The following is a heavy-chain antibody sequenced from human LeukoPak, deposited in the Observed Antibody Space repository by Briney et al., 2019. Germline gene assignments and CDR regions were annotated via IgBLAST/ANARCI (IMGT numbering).Heavy chain of an antibody. Sequence: SETLSLTCTVSGGSISSGGYYWSWIRQHPGKGLEWIGYIYYSGSTYYNPSLRSRVTISVDTSKNQFSLKLSSVTAADTAVYYCARGDYSRSFDYWGQGTLVTVSS. D-gene: IGHD1-26*01. CDR2: IYYSGST. J-gene: IGHJ4*02. V-gene: IGHV4-31*03. CDR1: GGSISSGGYY. CDR3: ARGDYSRSFDY.